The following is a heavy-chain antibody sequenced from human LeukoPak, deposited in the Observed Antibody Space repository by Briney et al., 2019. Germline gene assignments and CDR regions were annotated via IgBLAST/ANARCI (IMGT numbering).Heavy chain of an antibody. CDR2: ISTSSRYI. Sequence: PGGSLRLSCAASGFTSSSYSMNWVRQAPGKGLEWVSSISTSSRYIYYVDSVKGRFTVSRDNAKNSLYLQMNSLRAEDTAVYYCARDYSPPHYYDSSGYFDDWGQGTLVTVSS. CDR3: ARDYSPPHYYDSSGYFDD. V-gene: IGHV3-21*01. CDR1: GFTSSSYS. D-gene: IGHD3-22*01. J-gene: IGHJ4*02.